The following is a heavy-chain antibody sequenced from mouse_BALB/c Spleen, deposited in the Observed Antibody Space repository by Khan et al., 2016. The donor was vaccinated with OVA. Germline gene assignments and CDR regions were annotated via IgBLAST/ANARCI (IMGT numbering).Heavy chain of an antibody. CDR2: MIYSGNT. J-gene: IGHJ3*01. D-gene: IGHD2-14*01. CDR3: ARSTYRYAFAY. Sequence: EVKLLESGPSLVKPSQTLSLTCSVTGDSITSGYWNWIRKFPGNKLEYMGYMIYSGNTYYNPSLNSRISITRHTSKNQYYLQLNSVTTEDTATYYCARSTYRYAFAYWGQGTLVTVSA. V-gene: IGHV3-8*02. CDR1: GDSITSGY.